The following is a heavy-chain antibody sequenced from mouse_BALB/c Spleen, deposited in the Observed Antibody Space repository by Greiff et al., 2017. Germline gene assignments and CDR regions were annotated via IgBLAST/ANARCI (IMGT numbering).Heavy chain of an antibody. J-gene: IGHJ4*01. CDR2: ISYSGST. Sequence: EVQLQESGPGLVKPSQSLSLTCTVTGYSITSDYAWNWIRQFPGNKLEWMGYISYSGSTSYNPSLKSRISITRDTSKNQFFLQLNSVTTEDTATYYCARQGLRRDYYAMDYWGQGTSVTVSS. D-gene: IGHD2-4*01. V-gene: IGHV3-2*02. CDR3: ARQGLRRDYYAMDY. CDR1: GYSITSDYA.